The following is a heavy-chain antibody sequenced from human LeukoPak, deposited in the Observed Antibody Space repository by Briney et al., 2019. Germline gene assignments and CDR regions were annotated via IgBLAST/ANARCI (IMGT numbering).Heavy chain of an antibody. CDR3: AKDDRAPAAMWNYFDY. CDR1: GFTLSSYA. J-gene: IGHJ4*02. CDR2: ISGSGGST. D-gene: IGHD2-2*01. V-gene: IGHV3-23*01. Sequence: GGSLRLSCAASGFTLSSYAMSWVRQAPGKGLEWVSAISGSGGSTYYADSVKGRFTISRDNSKNTLYLQMNSLRAEDTAVYYCAKDDRAPAAMWNYFDYWGQGTLVTVSS.